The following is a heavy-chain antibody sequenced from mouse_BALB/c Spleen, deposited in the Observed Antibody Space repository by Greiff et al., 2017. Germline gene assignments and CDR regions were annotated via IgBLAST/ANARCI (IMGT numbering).Heavy chain of an antibody. D-gene: IGHD2-4*01. CDR1: GFTFSSYG. J-gene: IGHJ3*01. Sequence: EVKLVESGGDLVKPGGSLKLSCAASGFTFSSYGMSWVRQTPDKRLEWVATISSGGSYTYYPDSVKGRFTISRDNARNILYLQMSSLRSEDTAMYYCARGPYDYGGWFAYWGQGTLVTVSA. V-gene: IGHV5-6*02. CDR2: ISSGGSYT. CDR3: ARGPYDYGGWFAY.